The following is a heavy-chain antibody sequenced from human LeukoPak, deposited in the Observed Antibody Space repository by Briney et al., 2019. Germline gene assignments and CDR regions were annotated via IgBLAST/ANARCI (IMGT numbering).Heavy chain of an antibody. Sequence: ASVKVSCKASGYTFTSYYMHWVRQAPGQGLEWMGIINPSGGSTSYAQKFQGRVTMTRGMSTSTVYMELSSLRSEDTAVYYCARGAGSSSAGYYFDYWGQGTLVTVSS. D-gene: IGHD6-6*01. J-gene: IGHJ4*02. CDR3: ARGAGSSSAGYYFDY. V-gene: IGHV1-46*01. CDR1: GYTFTSYY. CDR2: INPSGGST.